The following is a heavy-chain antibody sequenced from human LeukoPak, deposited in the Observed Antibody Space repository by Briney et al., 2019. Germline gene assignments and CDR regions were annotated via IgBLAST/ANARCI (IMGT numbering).Heavy chain of an antibody. D-gene: IGHD6-13*01. J-gene: IGHJ5*02. Sequence: GASVKVSCKASGYTFTSYYMHWVRQAPGQGLEWMGIINPSGGSTSYAQKFQGRVTMTRDMSTSTVYMELSSLRSEDTAVYYCARTTEGPGYSSSWYGNWFDPWGQGTLVTVSS. CDR2: INPSGGST. CDR1: GYTFTSYY. V-gene: IGHV1-46*01. CDR3: ARTTEGPGYSSSWYGNWFDP.